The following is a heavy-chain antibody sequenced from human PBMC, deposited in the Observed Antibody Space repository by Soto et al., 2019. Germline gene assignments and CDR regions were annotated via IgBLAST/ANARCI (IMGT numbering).Heavy chain of an antibody. D-gene: IGHD3-10*01. CDR1: GASITYGAYS. V-gene: IGHV4-30-2*01. CDR2: INHLETT. Sequence: QLQLHMSGSGLVKPSQTLSLTCTVSGASITYGAYSWSWIRQTPGKGLEWIGYINHLETTFYNPSFESRLTLSIDRTKNQFSINLKSMSAADRAVYFCAGGGGFDSFDYWGQGILVTVSS. CDR3: AGGGGFDSFDY. J-gene: IGHJ4*02.